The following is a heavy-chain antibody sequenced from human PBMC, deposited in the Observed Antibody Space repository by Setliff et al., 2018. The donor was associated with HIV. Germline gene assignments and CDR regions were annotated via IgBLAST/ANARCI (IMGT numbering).Heavy chain of an antibody. V-gene: IGHV3-73*01. Sequence: GSLRLSCTASGFTFGDYSLSWVRQASGQGLEWVGRIRSKANNYATAYGASVKGRFIISRDDSKNTTYLQMNSLKTEDTAVYYCTRPGLYTGNYYGDNWFDPWGQGTLVTVSS. CDR1: GFTFGDYS. J-gene: IGHJ5*02. D-gene: IGHD1-26*01. CDR2: IRSKANNYAT. CDR3: TRPGLYTGNYYGDNWFDP.